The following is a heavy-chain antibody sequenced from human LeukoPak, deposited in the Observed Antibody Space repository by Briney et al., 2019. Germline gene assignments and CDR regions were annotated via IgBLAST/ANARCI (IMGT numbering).Heavy chain of an antibody. CDR1: GGSFSCYY. CDR3: ARGFEGYQLLWRNYYYYGMDV. J-gene: IGHJ6*02. D-gene: IGHD2-2*01. CDR2: INHSGST. Sequence: ETLSLTCAVYGGSFSCYYWSWIRQPPGKGLEWIGEINHSGSTNYNPSLKSRVTISVDTSKNQFSLKLSSVTAADTAVYYCARGFEGYQLLWRNYYYYGMDVWGQGTTVTVSS. V-gene: IGHV4-34*01.